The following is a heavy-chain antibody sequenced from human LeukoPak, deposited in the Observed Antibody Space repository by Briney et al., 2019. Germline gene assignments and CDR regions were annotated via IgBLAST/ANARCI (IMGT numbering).Heavy chain of an antibody. CDR3: VRMVRGVILGPNYYPYHMDV. D-gene: IGHD3-10*01. Sequence: PSETLSLTCSVSGGSVNSHLYFWAWVRQPPGKGLQWIGSVYYAGSTYYNPSLESLVIISVDTSRDEFSLKLNSVTAADTSVYFCVRMVRGVILGPNYYPYHMDVWGKGTTVTVSS. CDR2: VYYAGST. V-gene: IGHV4-39*01. CDR1: GGSVNSHLYF. J-gene: IGHJ6*03.